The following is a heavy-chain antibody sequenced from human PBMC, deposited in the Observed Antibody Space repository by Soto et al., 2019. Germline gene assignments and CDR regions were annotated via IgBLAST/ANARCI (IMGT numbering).Heavy chain of an antibody. V-gene: IGHV4-59*01. CDR3: ASSNIAAAGFYYYGMEV. Sequence: PSETLSLTCTVSGGSISSYYWSWIRQPPGKGLEWIGYIYYSGSTNYNPSLKSRVTISVDTSKNQFSLKLSSVTAADAAVYYCASSNIAAAGFYYYGMEVWGRGTTVTVFS. D-gene: IGHD6-13*01. CDR1: GGSISSYY. J-gene: IGHJ6*02. CDR2: IYYSGST.